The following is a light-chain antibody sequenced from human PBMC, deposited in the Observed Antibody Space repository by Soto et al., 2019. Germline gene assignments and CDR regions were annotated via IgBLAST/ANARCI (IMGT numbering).Light chain of an antibody. CDR1: QSIRTW. V-gene: IGKV1-5*03. CDR3: KQYENYPT. CDR2: KAS. Sequence: DMQMTQASSTLSESLVARLSVTCRASQSIRTWLAWYQTKPGKAPKLLISKASTLKSGVPSRLGGRGSGTEFTLTITSLQPGDFATYYCKQYENYPTFGQGTRLEIK. J-gene: IGKJ5*01.